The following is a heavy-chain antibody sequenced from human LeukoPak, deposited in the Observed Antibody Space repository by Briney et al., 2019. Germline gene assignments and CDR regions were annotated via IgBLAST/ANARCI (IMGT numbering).Heavy chain of an antibody. J-gene: IGHJ6*03. V-gene: IGHV1-24*01. CDR1: GYTLTELS. D-gene: IGHD3-10*01. Sequence: ASVKVSCKVSGYTLTELSMHWVRQAPGKGLEWMGGFDPEDGETIYAQKFQGRVTMTEDTSTDTAYMELSSLRSEDTAVYYCARSYMVRGVITGNYYYYMDVWGKGTTVTISS. CDR2: FDPEDGET. CDR3: ARSYMVRGVITGNYYYYMDV.